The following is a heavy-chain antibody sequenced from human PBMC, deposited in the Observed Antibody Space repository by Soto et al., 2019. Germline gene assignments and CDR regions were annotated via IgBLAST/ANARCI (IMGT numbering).Heavy chain of an antibody. V-gene: IGHV3-48*03. D-gene: IGHD3-10*01. Sequence: GGSLRLSCAASGFTFSSYEMNWVRQAPGKGLEWVSYISSSGSTIYYADSVKGRFTISRDNAKNPLYLQMNSLRAEDTAVDYCASGGITMADDWGQGTLVTVSS. J-gene: IGHJ4*02. CDR3: ASGGITMADD. CDR2: ISSSGSTI. CDR1: GFTFSSYE.